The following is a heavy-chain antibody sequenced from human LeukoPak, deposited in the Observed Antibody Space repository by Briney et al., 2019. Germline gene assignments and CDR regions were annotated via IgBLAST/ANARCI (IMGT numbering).Heavy chain of an antibody. CDR2: MNPNSGNT. D-gene: IGHD3-16*02. V-gene: IGHV1-8*01. Sequence: ASVKVSCKASGYTFTSYDINWVRQATGQGLEWMGWMNPNSGNTGYAQKFQGRVTMTRNTSISTAYMELSSLRSEDTAVYYCARADIITFGGVIVPRWFDPWGQGTLVTVSS. CDR1: GYTFTSYD. J-gene: IGHJ5*02. CDR3: ARADIITFGGVIVPRWFDP.